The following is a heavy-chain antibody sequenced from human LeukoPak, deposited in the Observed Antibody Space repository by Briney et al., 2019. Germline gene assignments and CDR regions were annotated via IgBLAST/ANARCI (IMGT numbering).Heavy chain of an antibody. J-gene: IGHJ4*02. CDR1: GFTFSGYV. D-gene: IGHD3-3*01. CDR2: ISSSGGST. V-gene: IGHV3-23*01. CDR3: AKGGTYYDF. Sequence: PGGSLRLSCAASGFTFSGYVMSWVRQAPGKGLQWVSTISSSGGSTYYADSVKGRFTISRDNSKNTLYLQMNSLRADDTAVYYCAKGGTYYDFWGQGTLSSSPQ.